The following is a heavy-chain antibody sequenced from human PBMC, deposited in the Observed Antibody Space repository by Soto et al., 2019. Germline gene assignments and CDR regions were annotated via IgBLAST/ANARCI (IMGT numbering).Heavy chain of an antibody. J-gene: IGHJ6*02. Sequence: GASVKVSCKASGYTFTSYYMHWVRQAPGQGLEWMGIINPSGGSTSYAQKFQGRVTMTRDTSTSTVYMELSSLRSEDTAVYYCARDKPYCISTSCQASEYYYYGMDVWGQGTTVTVSS. CDR3: ARDKPYCISTSCQASEYYYYGMDV. CDR2: INPSGGST. D-gene: IGHD2-2*01. V-gene: IGHV1-46*01. CDR1: GYTFTSYY.